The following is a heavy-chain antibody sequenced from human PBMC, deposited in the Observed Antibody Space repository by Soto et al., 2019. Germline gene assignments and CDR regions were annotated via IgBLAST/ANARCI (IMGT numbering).Heavy chain of an antibody. J-gene: IGHJ4*02. Sequence: QVQLQESGPGLVKPSQALSLICTVSGGSISSGGHYWSWIRQHPGKGLEWIGYIYYTGATYYNPSLRSRLTISVDSSRNQFSLGLSSVTAADTAVYYCAREDETSTDFDYWGQGTLVTVSS. CDR3: AREDETSTDFDY. D-gene: IGHD2-2*01. V-gene: IGHV4-31*03. CDR2: IYYTGAT. CDR1: GGSISSGGHY.